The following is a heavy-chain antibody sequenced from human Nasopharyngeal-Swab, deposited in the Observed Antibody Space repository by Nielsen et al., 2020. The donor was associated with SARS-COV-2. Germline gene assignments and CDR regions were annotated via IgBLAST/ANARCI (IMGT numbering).Heavy chain of an antibody. D-gene: IGHD3-10*01. CDR1: GFTFSDYY. Sequence: GGSLRLSCAASGFTFSDYYMSWVRQAPGKGLEWVSYISSSSSYTNYADSVKGRFTISRDNAKNSLYLQMNSLRADDTAVYYCARGSIRGIIISDFDYWGQVTLVTVSS. J-gene: IGHJ4*02. CDR3: ARGSIRGIIISDFDY. CDR2: ISSSSSYT. V-gene: IGHV3-11*05.